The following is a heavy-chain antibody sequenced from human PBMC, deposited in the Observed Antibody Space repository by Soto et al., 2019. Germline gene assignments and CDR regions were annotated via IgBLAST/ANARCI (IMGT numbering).Heavy chain of an antibody. Sequence: AGGSLRLSCAASGFTFDDYAMHWVRQAPGKGLEWVSLISWDGGSTYYADSVKGRFTISRDNSKNSLYLQMNSLRAEDTALYYCAKARDIVATGGMDVWGQGTTVTVSS. V-gene: IGHV3-43D*04. CDR3: AKARDIVATGGMDV. J-gene: IGHJ6*02. CDR2: ISWDGGST. CDR1: GFTFDDYA. D-gene: IGHD5-12*01.